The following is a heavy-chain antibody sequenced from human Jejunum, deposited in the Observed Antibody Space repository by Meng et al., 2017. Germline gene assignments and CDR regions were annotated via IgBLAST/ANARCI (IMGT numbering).Heavy chain of an antibody. V-gene: IGHV1-18*01. Sequence: QVQLVQSGVEVKEPGVSVKVSCKTSGYTFTNYQTDWVRQAPGQGLEWMGWVNPNHGGASYAQKFQGRLTMTIDTSTTAVYMELRSLRSDDSALYYCARHSTDWSLDYWGQGTLVTVSS. J-gene: IGHJ4*02. CDR1: GYTFTNYQ. CDR3: ARHSTDWSLDY. CDR2: VNPNHGGA. D-gene: IGHD2/OR15-2a*01.